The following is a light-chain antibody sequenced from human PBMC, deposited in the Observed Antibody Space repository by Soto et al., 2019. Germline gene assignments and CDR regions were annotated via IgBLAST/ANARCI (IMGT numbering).Light chain of an antibody. Sequence: EIVLTQSPATLSLSPGEGAALSCRASQSVSRFLAWYQQKPGQAPRLLVYGASNRATGIPTRFSGSGYGTDFTLTISSLEAEDLALYDCHQRSTWPLTFDGGTKVAIK. CDR1: QSVSRF. J-gene: IGKJ4*01. CDR3: HQRSTWPLT. V-gene: IGKV3-11*01. CDR2: GAS.